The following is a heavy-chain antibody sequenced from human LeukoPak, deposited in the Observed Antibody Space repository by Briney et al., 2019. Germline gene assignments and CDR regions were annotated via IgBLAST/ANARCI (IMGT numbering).Heavy chain of an antibody. CDR2: ISAYNGNT. CDR1: GYTFTSYG. CDR3: ARQQRTDNSITIFGVGDDAFDI. Sequence: ASVKVSCKGSGYTFTSYGISWVRQAPGQGLEWMGWISAYNGNTNYAQKLQGRVTMTTDTSTSTAYMELRSLRSDDTAVYYCARQQRTDNSITIFGVGDDAFDIWGQGTMVTVSS. V-gene: IGHV1-18*01. J-gene: IGHJ3*02. D-gene: IGHD3-3*01.